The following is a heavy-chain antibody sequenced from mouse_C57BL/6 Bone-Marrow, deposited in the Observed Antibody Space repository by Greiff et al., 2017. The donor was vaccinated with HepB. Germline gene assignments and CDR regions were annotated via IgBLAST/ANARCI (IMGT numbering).Heavy chain of an antibody. CDR1: GYAFSSSW. Sequence: QVQLQQSGPELVKPGASVKISCKASGYAFSSSWMNWVKQRPGKGLEWIGRIYPGDGDTNYNGKFKGKATLTADKSSSTAYMQLSSLTSEDSAVYFCAVDGDGNYYAYWGQGTALTVSS. J-gene: IGHJ2*01. CDR3: AVDGDGNYYAY. CDR2: IYPGDGDT. V-gene: IGHV1-82*01. D-gene: IGHD2-1*01.